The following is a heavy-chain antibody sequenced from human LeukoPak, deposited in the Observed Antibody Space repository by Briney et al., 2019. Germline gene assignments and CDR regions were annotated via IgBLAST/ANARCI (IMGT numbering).Heavy chain of an antibody. V-gene: IGHV4-34*01. CDR1: GGSFSGYY. CDR3: ARTYCDGDCYSDY. J-gene: IGHJ4*02. D-gene: IGHD2-21*02. CDR2: INHSGST. Sequence: SETLSLTCAVYGGSFSGYYWSWIRQPPGKGLEWIGEINHSGSTNYNPSLKSRVTISVDTSKNQFSLKLSSVTAADTAVYYCARTYCDGDCYSDYWGQGTLVTVSS.